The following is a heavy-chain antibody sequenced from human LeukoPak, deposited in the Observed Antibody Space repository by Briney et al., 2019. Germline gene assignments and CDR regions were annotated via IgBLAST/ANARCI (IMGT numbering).Heavy chain of an antibody. J-gene: IGHJ4*02. CDR3: ARLSDYAGY. CDR1: GFTFSTYA. CDR2: ISSSSSYI. Sequence: RPGGSLRLSCAASGFTFSTYAMNWVSQAPGKGLEWVSSISSSSSYIYYADSVKGRFTISRDNAKDSLYLQMNSLRAEDTAVYYCARLSDYAGYWGQGTLVTVSS. D-gene: IGHD4-17*01. V-gene: IGHV3-21*01.